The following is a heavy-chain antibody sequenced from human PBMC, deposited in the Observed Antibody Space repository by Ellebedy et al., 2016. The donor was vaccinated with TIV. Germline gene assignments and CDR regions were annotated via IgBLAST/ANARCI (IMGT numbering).Heavy chain of an antibody. V-gene: IGHV3-23*01. CDR1: GFTFSRDA. CDR3: ATPASAVAGDWFDS. Sequence: PGGFLRLSCAASGFTFSRDAMTWVRQAPGKGLEWISAISGSGGSTYSADSVKGRFTISRDNSKNTLYLQMQSLSAEATAVYYCATPASAVAGDWFDSWGQGTLVTVSS. D-gene: IGHD6-19*01. CDR2: ISGSGGST. J-gene: IGHJ5*01.